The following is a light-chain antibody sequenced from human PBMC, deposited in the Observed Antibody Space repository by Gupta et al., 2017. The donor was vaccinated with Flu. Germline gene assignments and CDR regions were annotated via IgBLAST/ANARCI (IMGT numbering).Light chain of an antibody. Sequence: DIQLTQSPSFLSASVGDRVIITCRASQVISNFLAWYQQKPGKAPKLLIYAASTLQSGVPSRFSGSGSGTEFTLTISSLQPEDFATYYCQQLNSWELTFGPGTKVDVK. CDR3: QQLNSWELT. CDR1: QVISNF. CDR2: AAS. J-gene: IGKJ3*01. V-gene: IGKV1-9*01.